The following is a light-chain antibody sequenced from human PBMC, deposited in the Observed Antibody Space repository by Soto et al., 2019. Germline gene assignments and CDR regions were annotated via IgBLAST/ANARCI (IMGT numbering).Light chain of an antibody. CDR1: QSFSSSY. CDR2: GAS. J-gene: IGKJ5*01. V-gene: IGKV3-20*01. Sequence: EIVLTQSPGTLSLSPGERATLSCRASQSFSSSYLAWYQQKPGQAPSLLIYGASSRATGIPDRFSGSGSGTDFTLTISRLEPEDFAVYYCQQYCTSITFGQGTRLEI. CDR3: QQYCTSIT.